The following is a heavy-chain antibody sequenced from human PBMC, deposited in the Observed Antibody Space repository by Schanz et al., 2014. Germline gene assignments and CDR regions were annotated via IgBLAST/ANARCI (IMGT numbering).Heavy chain of an antibody. CDR3: VREENYPSFLGYYYYMDV. Sequence: VQLVESGGGLVQPGGSLRLSCAASGFTFSTYWMHWVRQAPGKGLEWAALISHDGNNKHYVDSVEGRFTISRDNSKSMLFLEMSSLRVEDTAVYYCVREENYPSFLGYYYYMDVWGKGTTVTVSS. J-gene: IGHJ6*03. D-gene: IGHD3-10*01. CDR2: ISHDGNNK. CDR1: GFTFSTYW. V-gene: IGHV3-30-3*01.